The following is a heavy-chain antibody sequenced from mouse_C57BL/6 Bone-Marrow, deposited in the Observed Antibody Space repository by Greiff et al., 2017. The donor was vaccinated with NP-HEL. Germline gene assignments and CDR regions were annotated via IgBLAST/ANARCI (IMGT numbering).Heavy chain of an antibody. CDR3: GRREGWWGY. J-gene: IGHJ3*02. Sequence: QVQLKQSGAELARPGASVKLSCKASGYTFTSYGISWVKQRTGQGLEWIGEIYPRSGNTYYNEKFKGKATLTADKSSSTAYMELRSLTSEDSAVYLCGRREGWWGYWGQGTMVTVSA. CDR1: GYTFTSYG. V-gene: IGHV1-81*01. CDR2: IYPRSGNT.